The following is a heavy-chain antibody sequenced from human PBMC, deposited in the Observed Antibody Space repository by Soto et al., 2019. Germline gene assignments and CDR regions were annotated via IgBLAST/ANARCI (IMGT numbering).Heavy chain of an antibody. Sequence: SETLSLTCAVYGGSFSGYYWSWIRQPPGRGLEWLGEINHSGSTNYNPSLTSRVTISVDTSKNQFSLKLSSVTAADTAVYYCARGGEFWLVRLAQGFRRLYGMDVWGQGTTVTVSS. CDR3: ARGGEFWLVRLAQGFRRLYGMDV. V-gene: IGHV4-34*01. CDR2: INHSGST. J-gene: IGHJ6*02. CDR1: GGSFSGYY. D-gene: IGHD6-19*01.